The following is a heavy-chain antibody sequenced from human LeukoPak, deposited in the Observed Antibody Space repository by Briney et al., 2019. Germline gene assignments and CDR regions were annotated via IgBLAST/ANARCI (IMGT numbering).Heavy chain of an antibody. CDR3: AKDRMITFGGVIVPEETFDY. CDR1: GFNFSSYG. CDR2: IWYDGSNK. V-gene: IGHV3-33*06. D-gene: IGHD3-16*02. J-gene: IGHJ4*02. Sequence: GGSLRLSCAASGFNFSSYGMHWVRQAPGKGLEWVTIIWYDGSNKNYADSVKGRFTISRDNSKNTLYLQMNSLRVEDTAVYYCAKDRMITFGGVIVPEETFDYWGQGTLVTVSS.